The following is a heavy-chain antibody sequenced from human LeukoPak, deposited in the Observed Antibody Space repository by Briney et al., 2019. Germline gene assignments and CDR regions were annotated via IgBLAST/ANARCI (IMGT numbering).Heavy chain of an antibody. J-gene: IGHJ4*02. Sequence: ASVRVSCKASGYAFNIYDINWVRQATGQGLEWMGWMNPDSGNTGFAQKFQGRVTMTRNTSITTAYMELSSLGFEDTAVYYCAVHLPGEYLDRWGQGTLVTVSS. D-gene: IGHD2-21*01. CDR3: AVHLPGEYLDR. CDR2: MNPDSGNT. CDR1: GYAFNIYD. V-gene: IGHV1-8*01.